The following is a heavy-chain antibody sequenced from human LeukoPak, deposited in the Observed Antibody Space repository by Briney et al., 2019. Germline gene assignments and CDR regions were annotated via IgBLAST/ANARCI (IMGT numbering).Heavy chain of an antibody. CDR1: GGSFSLYH. CDR2: VNRWGST. D-gene: IGHD6-25*01. V-gene: IGHV4-34*01. Sequence: PSETLSLTCAVYGGSFSLYHWSWIRQSPGKGLEWIGEVNRWGSTNYNPSLESRVTISVDRSKNQFSLNLRSLTAADTAVYYCATDSQSSAYYFWGQGALVTVSS. J-gene: IGHJ4*02. CDR3: ATDSQSSAYYF.